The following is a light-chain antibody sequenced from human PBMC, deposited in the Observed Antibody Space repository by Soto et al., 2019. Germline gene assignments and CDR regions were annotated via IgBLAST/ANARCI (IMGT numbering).Light chain of an antibody. CDR1: QSVRNNY. V-gene: IGKV3-20*01. CDR3: NQYSVSHWT. CDR2: AAS. J-gene: IGKJ1*01. Sequence: EIVLTQSPGTLSLSPGERATLSCRASQSVRNNYLAWYQQRPGQAPRLLIYAASSRATGIPDRFSGVGSGTDFTLTINRLDPEDSAVYFCNQYSVSHWTFGQGTKVDIK.